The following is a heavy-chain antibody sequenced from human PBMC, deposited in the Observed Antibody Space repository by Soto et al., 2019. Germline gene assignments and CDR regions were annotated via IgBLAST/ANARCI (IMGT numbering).Heavy chain of an antibody. Sequence: ASVKVSCKXSGYTFTGYYMHWVRQAPGQGLEWMGWINPNSGGTNYAQKFQGRVTMTRDTSISTAYMELSRLRSDDTAVYYCARDWVVATTRSWFDPWGQGTLVTVSS. CDR2: INPNSGGT. V-gene: IGHV1-2*02. J-gene: IGHJ5*02. D-gene: IGHD5-12*01. CDR1: GYTFTGYY. CDR3: ARDWVVATTRSWFDP.